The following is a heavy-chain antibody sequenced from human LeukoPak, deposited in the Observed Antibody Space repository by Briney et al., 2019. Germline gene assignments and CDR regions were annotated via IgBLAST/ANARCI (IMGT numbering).Heavy chain of an antibody. Sequence: GGSLRLSCAASGFTFSSYAMSWVRQAPGKGLEWVSGISGSGGSTYYADSVKGRFTISRDSSKNTLYLQMNTLRAEDTAVYYCAKSYYYNSGSWGIFDYWGQGTLVTVSA. CDR1: GFTFSSYA. CDR2: ISGSGGST. J-gene: IGHJ4*02. CDR3: AKSYYYNSGSWGIFDY. V-gene: IGHV3-23*01. D-gene: IGHD3-10*01.